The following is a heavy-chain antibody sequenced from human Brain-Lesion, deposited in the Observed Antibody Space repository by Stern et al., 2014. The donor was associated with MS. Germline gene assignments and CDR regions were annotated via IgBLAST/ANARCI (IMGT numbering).Heavy chain of an antibody. Sequence: EVQLVESGGGLVPPGGSLRLSCAASGFTFSNSWMHWVRQAPGKGLVWVSRVNNDGRRTSYADSMKGRFTMSRDNAKNTLYLQMNSLRVEDTAIYYCARGERWFDSWGQGTLVTVSS. D-gene: IGHD3-10*01. J-gene: IGHJ5*01. V-gene: IGHV3-74*02. CDR3: ARGERWFDS. CDR1: GFTFSNSW. CDR2: VNNDGRRT.